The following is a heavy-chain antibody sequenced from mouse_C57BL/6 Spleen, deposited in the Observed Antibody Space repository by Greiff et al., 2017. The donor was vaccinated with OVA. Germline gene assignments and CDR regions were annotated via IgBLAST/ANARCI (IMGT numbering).Heavy chain of an antibody. J-gene: IGHJ4*01. CDR2: ISNLAYSI. CDR1: GFTFSDYG. CDR3: ARDYGSSPGAMDY. Sequence: EVQRVESGGGLVQPGGSLKLSCAASGFTFSDYGMAWVRQAPRKGPEWVAFISNLAYSIYYADTVTGRFTISRENAYNTLYLEMSSLRSEDTAMYYCARDYGSSPGAMDYWGQGTSVTVSS. D-gene: IGHD1-1*01. V-gene: IGHV5-15*01.